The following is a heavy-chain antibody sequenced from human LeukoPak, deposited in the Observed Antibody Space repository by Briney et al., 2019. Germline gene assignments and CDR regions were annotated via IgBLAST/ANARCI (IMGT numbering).Heavy chain of an antibody. V-gene: IGHV3-74*01. Sequence: GGSLRLSCAVSGFTFSSYWMHWVRQAPGKGLVWVSRINSDGSTTSYADSVKGRFTISRDNAKNTLYLQVNSLRAEDTAVYYCAKDAQRGFDYSNSLEHWGQGSLVTVSS. J-gene: IGHJ4*02. CDR1: GFTFSSYW. CDR2: INSDGSTT. D-gene: IGHD4-11*01. CDR3: AKDAQRGFDYSNSLEH.